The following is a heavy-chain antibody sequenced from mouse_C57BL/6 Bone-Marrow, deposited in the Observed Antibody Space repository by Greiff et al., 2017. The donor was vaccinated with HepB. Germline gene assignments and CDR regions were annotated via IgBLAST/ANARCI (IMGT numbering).Heavy chain of an antibody. CDR3: ARHDYYGSSYEFAY. Sequence: VKVVESGPGLVAPSQSLSITCTVSGFSLTSYGVHWVRQPPGKGLEWLVVIWSDGSTTYNSALKSRLSISKDNSKSQVFLKMNSLQTDDTAMYYCARHDYYGSSYEFAYWGQGTLVTVSA. CDR1: GFSLTSYG. D-gene: IGHD1-1*01. CDR2: IWSDGST. J-gene: IGHJ3*01. V-gene: IGHV2-6-1*01.